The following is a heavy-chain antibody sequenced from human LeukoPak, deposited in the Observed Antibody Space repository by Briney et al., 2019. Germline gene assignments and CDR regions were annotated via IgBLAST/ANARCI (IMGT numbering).Heavy chain of an antibody. Sequence: GGSLRLSCTASGFTFSSYSMNWVRQAPGKGLEWVSSISSSSGYIYYADSVKGRFTISRDNAKNSLYPQMNSLRAEDTAVYYCARDYDILTGYYFDYWGQGTLVTVSS. CDR2: ISSSSGYI. V-gene: IGHV3-21*01. J-gene: IGHJ4*02. CDR1: GFTFSSYS. D-gene: IGHD3-9*01. CDR3: ARDYDILTGYYFDY.